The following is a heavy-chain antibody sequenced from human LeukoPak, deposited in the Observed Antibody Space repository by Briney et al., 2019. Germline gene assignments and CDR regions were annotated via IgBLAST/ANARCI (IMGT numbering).Heavy chain of an antibody. V-gene: IGHV4-59*01. CDR3: ARGHVYSYGYGTSFDP. CDR1: GGSISSYY. J-gene: IGHJ5*02. Sequence: SETLSLTCTVPGGSISSYYWSSIRQPPGKGLEWIGYIYYRGSTNYNPSLKSQVTLPVDTSKNQFSLKQRAVTAADPALYYWARGHVYSYGYGTSFDPWGQGTLVTVSS. CDR2: IYYRGST. D-gene: IGHD5-18*01.